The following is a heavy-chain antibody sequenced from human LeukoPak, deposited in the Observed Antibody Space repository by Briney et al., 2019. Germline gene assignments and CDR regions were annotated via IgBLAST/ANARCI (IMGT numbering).Heavy chain of an antibody. Sequence: PGGSLRLSCAASGFTFSSYEMNWVRQAPGKGLEWVSYISSSGSTIYYADSVKGRFAISRDNAKNSLYLQMNSLRAEDTAVYYCAELGITMIGGVWGKGTTVTVSS. CDR1: GFTFSSYE. J-gene: IGHJ6*04. V-gene: IGHV3-48*03. CDR3: AELGITMIGGV. CDR2: ISSSGSTI. D-gene: IGHD3-10*02.